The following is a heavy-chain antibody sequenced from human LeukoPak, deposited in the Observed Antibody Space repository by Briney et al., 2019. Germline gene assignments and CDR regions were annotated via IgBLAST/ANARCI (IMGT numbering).Heavy chain of an antibody. CDR3: ARDPGE. J-gene: IGHJ4*02. V-gene: IGHV4-4*07. Sequence: SETLSLTCTVSGGSITSYYWSWIRQPAGKGLEWIGRIYNSVNTNYNSSLKSRVTMSVDTSKNQCSLKLTCVTAADRAVYYCARDPGEWGRGTLVTVSS. CDR2: IYNSVNT. CDR1: GGSITSYY. D-gene: IGHD7-27*01.